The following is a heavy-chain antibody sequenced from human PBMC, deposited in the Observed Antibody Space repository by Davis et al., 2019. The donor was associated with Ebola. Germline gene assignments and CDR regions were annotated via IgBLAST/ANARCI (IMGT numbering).Heavy chain of an antibody. V-gene: IGHV4-34*01. D-gene: IGHD5-12*01. CDR1: GGSFSSYY. CDR3: ARGTRLRFSTFDRGYYFDY. J-gene: IGHJ4*02. Sequence: SETLSLTCAVYGGSFSSYYWSWIRQPPGKGLEWIGEINHSGSTNYNPSLKSRVTISVDTSKNQFSLKLSSVTAADTAVYYCARGTRLRFSTFDRGYYFDYWGQGTLVTVSS. CDR2: INHSGST.